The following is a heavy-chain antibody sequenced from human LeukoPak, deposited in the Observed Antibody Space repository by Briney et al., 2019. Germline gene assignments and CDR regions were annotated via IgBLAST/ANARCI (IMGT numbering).Heavy chain of an antibody. D-gene: IGHD6-19*01. CDR2: INPNSGGT. V-gene: IGHV1-2*02. J-gene: IGHJ4*02. CDR3: ARDLGSVAGA. Sequence: GGFLRLSCAASGFTFSGYYMHWVRQAPGQGLEWMGWINPNSGGTNYAQKFQGRVTMTRDTSISTAYMELSRLRSDDTAVYYCARDLGSVAGAWGQGTLVTVSS. CDR1: GFTFSGYY.